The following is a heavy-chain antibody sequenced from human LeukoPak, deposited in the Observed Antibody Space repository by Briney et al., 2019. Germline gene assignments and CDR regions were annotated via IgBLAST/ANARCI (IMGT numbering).Heavy chain of an antibody. CDR3: ARESNWNYAFDY. J-gene: IGHJ4*02. CDR2: IRYDGSNK. Sequence: GGSLRLSCAASGFTFSSYGMHWVRQAPGKGLEWVAFIRYDGSNKYYADSVKGRFTISRDNSKNTLYLQMNSLRAEDTAVYYCARESNWNYAFDYWGQGTLATVSS. CDR1: GFTFSSYG. D-gene: IGHD1-7*01. V-gene: IGHV3-30*02.